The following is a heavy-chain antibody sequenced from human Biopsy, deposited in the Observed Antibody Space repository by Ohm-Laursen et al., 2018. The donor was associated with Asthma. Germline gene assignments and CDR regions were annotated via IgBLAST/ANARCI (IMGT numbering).Heavy chain of an antibody. CDR3: ARGDSSNWSHYYFDY. V-gene: IGHV3-53*01. CDR1: GFAVSRDH. CDR2: IYSDGTS. J-gene: IGHJ4*02. D-gene: IGHD3-22*01. Sequence: GSLRLSCAASGFAVSRDHTFWVRQAPGKGLEWVSVIYSDGTSHTADSVRGRFTISRDYSKNTLYLQMHSLRAEDTAVYYCARGDSSNWSHYYFDYWGQGTLVTVSS.